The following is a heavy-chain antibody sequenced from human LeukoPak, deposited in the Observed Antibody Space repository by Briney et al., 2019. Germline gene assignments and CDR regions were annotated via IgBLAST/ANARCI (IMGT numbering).Heavy chain of an antibody. V-gene: IGHV1-18*01. CDR3: ARALLWCGEPSHIDY. Sequence: ASVKVSCKASGGTFRNYAISWVRQAPGQGLEWMGWITAYNDNTNYAQKLQGRVTMTTDTSTSTAYMELRSLRSDDTAVYYCARALLWCGEPSHIDYWGQGTLVTASS. D-gene: IGHD3-10*01. CDR1: GGTFRNYA. CDR2: ITAYNDNT. J-gene: IGHJ4*02.